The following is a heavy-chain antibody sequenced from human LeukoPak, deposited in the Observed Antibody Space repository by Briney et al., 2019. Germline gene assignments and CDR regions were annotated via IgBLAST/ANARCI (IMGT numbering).Heavy chain of an antibody. Sequence: ASVKVSCKASGYTFTNYGITWVRQAPGQGLEWMGWINTKTGDPTYGQGFTGRFVFSLETSVSTAYLQINSLKAEDTAVYYCARGGGGAVVPALWGQGTLITVSS. V-gene: IGHV7-4-1*02. D-gene: IGHD2-2*01. J-gene: IGHJ4*02. CDR3: ARGGGGAVVPAL. CDR2: INTKTGDP. CDR1: GYTFTNYG.